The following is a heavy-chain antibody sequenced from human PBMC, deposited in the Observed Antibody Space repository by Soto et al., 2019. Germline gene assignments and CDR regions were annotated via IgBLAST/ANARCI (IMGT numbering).Heavy chain of an antibody. Sequence: GGSLRLSCAASGFTFSSYAMSWVRQAPGKGLEWVSAISGSGGSTYYADSVKGRFTISRDNSKNTLYLQMNSLRAEDTAVYYCAKFYCSGGSCYSYFDYWGQGTLVTVSS. CDR2: ISGSGGST. D-gene: IGHD2-15*01. CDR1: GFTFSSYA. CDR3: AKFYCSGGSCYSYFDY. J-gene: IGHJ4*02. V-gene: IGHV3-23*01.